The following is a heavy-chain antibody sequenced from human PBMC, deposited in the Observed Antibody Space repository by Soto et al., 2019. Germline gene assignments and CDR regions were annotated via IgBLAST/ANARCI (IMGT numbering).Heavy chain of an antibody. CDR1: GFMFSTTD. CDR3: VKNSGWFNT. V-gene: IGHV3-23*01. Sequence: GGSLRLSCAASGFMFSTTDMSWVRQAPGKGLEWLTTIEGSGEITYYADSVKGRFTISRDNSKSTVYLQMDSLTADDTAVYFCVKNSGWFNTWGQGTPVTVSS. D-gene: IGHD3-10*01. J-gene: IGHJ5*02. CDR2: IEGSGEIT.